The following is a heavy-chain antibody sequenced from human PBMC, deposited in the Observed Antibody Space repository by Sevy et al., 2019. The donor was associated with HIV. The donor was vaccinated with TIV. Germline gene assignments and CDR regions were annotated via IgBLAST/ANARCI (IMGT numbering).Heavy chain of an antibody. D-gene: IGHD3-10*01. CDR3: ARDNLLPIMVSMVRGALSYYFDY. CDR2: IWYDGINR. V-gene: IGHV3-33*01. Sequence: GGSLRLSCAASGFTFSSYGMHWVRQAPGKGLEWVAVIWYDGINRYYADPVKGRFTISRDNSKNTLYLQMNSLRAEDTAVYYCARDNLLPIMVSMVRGALSYYFDYWGQGTLVTVSS. J-gene: IGHJ4*02. CDR1: GFTFSSYG.